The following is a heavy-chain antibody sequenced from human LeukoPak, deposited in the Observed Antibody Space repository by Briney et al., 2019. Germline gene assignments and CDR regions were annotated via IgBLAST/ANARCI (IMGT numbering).Heavy chain of an antibody. D-gene: IGHD6-19*01. Sequence: GGSLRLSCAASGFTFDDYAMHWVRQAPGKGLEWVSGISWNSGSIGYADSVKGRFIISRDNAKNSLYLQMNSLRAENTALYYCAKGPYSSGWYYFDYWGQGTLVTVSS. V-gene: IGHV3-9*01. CDR2: ISWNSGSI. CDR3: AKGPYSSGWYYFDY. J-gene: IGHJ4*02. CDR1: GFTFDDYA.